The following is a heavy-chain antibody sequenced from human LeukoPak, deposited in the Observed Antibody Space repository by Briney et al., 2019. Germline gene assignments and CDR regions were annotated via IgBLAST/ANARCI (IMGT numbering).Heavy chain of an antibody. CDR2: VNPYNGKT. J-gene: IGHJ4*02. D-gene: IGHD1-1*01. CDR3: ARDLSIRERLYY. V-gene: IGHV1-18*01. CDR1: GYTFINFG. Sequence: ASVRVSCKTSGYTFINFGIHWVRQAPGQGLEWMGWVNPYNGKTDYARKFQDTVTMTADTSTNTIYMELRSLTSDDTAVYWCARDLSIRERLYYWGQGTLVTVSS.